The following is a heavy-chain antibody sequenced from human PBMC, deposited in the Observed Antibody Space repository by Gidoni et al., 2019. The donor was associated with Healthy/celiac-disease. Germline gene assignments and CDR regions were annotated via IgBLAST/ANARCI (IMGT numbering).Heavy chain of an antibody. D-gene: IGHD3-22*01. CDR1: GCSISSYY. V-gene: IGHV4-4*07. Sequence: QVQLQESGPGLVKPSETLSLTRTVSGCSISSYYWSWIRQPAGKGLEWIGRIYTSGSTNYNPSLKSRVTMSVDTSKNQFSLKLSSVTAADTAVYYCARDAPYDSSGYRAFDIWGQGTMVTVSS. J-gene: IGHJ3*02. CDR3: ARDAPYDSSGYRAFDI. CDR2: IYTSGST.